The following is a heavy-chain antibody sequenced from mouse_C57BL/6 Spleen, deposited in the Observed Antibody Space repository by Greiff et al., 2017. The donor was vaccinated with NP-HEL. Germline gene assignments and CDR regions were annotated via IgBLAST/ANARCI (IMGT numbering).Heavy chain of an antibody. CDR3: ARDDRDYYAMDY. J-gene: IGHJ4*01. CDR1: GYAFSSYW. Sequence: VQRVESGAELVKPGASVKISCKASGYAFSSYWMNWVKQRPGKGLEWIGQIYPGDGDTNYNGKFKGKATLTADKSSSTAYMQLSSLTSEDSAVYFCARDDRDYYAMDYWGQGTSVTVSS. V-gene: IGHV1-80*01. D-gene: IGHD2-12*01. CDR2: IYPGDGDT.